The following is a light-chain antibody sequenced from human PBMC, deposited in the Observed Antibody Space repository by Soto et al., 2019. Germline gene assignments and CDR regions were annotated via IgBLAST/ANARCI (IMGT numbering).Light chain of an antibody. V-gene: IGLV2-23*02. Sequence: QSALTQPASVSGSPGQSITISCTGTSSDVGSCNCVSWYQQHPGKAPTLMIYEVNKRPSGVSNRFSGYKSGNTASLTISGLKAEDVADYYCCSSVGSPNWVFGGGTKLTVL. CDR3: CSSVGSPNWV. J-gene: IGLJ3*02. CDR2: EVN. CDR1: SSDVGSCNC.